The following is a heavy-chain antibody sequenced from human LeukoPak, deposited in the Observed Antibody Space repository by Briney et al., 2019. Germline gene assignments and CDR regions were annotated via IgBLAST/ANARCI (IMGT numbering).Heavy chain of an antibody. Sequence: HGESLKISCKGSGYSFTSYWIGWVRQMPGKGLEWMGIIYPGDSDTRYSLSFQGQVTISADKSISTAYLQWSSLKASDTAMYYCARRPDYYDSSGYLDYWGQGTLVTVSS. J-gene: IGHJ4*02. CDR1: GYSFTSYW. D-gene: IGHD3-22*01. CDR3: ARRPDYYDSSGYLDY. V-gene: IGHV5-51*01. CDR2: IYPGDSDT.